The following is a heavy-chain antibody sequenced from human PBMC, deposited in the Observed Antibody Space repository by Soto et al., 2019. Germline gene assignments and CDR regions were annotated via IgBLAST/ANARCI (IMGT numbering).Heavy chain of an antibody. CDR2: IYYSGST. Sequence: PSETLSLTCTVSGGSISSGGYYWSWIRQHPGKGLEWIGYIYYSGSTYYNPSLKSRVTISVDTSKNQFSLKLSSVTAADTAVYYCARAVGDGCWFDPWGQGTLVTVSS. J-gene: IGHJ5*02. CDR1: GGSISSGGYY. V-gene: IGHV4-31*03. CDR3: ARAVGDGCWFDP. D-gene: IGHD2-21*01.